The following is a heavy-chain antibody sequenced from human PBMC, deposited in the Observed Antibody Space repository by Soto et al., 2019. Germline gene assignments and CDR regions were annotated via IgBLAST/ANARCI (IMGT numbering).Heavy chain of an antibody. CDR2: IYYSGST. V-gene: IGHV4-31*03. CDR3: ARGGISHWAYFYYMDV. J-gene: IGHJ6*03. D-gene: IGHD2-21*01. Sequence: SETLSLTCTVSGGSISSGGYYWSWIRQHPGRGLEWIGYIYYSGSTYYNPSLKSRVTMSVDTSKNQFSLTLNSVTAADTATYYCARGGISHWAYFYYMDVWDRGTTVTVSS. CDR1: GGSISSGGYY.